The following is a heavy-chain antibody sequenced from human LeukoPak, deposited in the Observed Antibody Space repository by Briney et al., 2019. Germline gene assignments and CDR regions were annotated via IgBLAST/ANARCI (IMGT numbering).Heavy chain of an antibody. CDR3: ARDELLWFGELYDY. CDR1: GFIFSSYW. V-gene: IGHV3-74*01. CDR2: IHSDGSDT. D-gene: IGHD3-10*01. J-gene: IGHJ4*02. Sequence: GGSLRLSCAASGFIFSSYWMHWVRQAPGKGLVWVSRIHSDGSDTTYADSVKGRFTISRDNAKNTLYLQMNSLRAEDTAVYYCARDELLWFGELYDYWGQGTLVTVSS.